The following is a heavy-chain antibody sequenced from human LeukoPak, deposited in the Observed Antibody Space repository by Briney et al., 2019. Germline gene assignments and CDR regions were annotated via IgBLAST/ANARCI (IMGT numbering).Heavy chain of an antibody. Sequence: PGGSLRLSCAASGFTFSSYGMHWVRQAPGKGLEWVAVISYDGSNKYYADSVKGRFTISRDNSKNTLYLQMNSLRAEDTAVYYCARAYYDILTGYYSPFDYWGQGTLVTVSS. CDR3: ARAYYDILTGYYSPFDY. D-gene: IGHD3-9*01. CDR1: GFTFSSYG. J-gene: IGHJ4*02. CDR2: ISYDGSNK. V-gene: IGHV3-30*03.